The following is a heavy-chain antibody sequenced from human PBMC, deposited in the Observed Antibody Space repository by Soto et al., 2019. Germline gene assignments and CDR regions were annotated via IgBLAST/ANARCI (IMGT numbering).Heavy chain of an antibody. V-gene: IGHV3-21*01. Sequence: GGSLRLSCAASGFTFSSYSMNWVRQAPGKGLEWVSSISSSSSYIYYADSVKGRFTISRDNAKNSLYLQMNSLRAEDTAVYYCARAGEYSSSSAYDYYYYYMDVWGKGTTVTVSS. D-gene: IGHD6-6*01. CDR2: ISSSSSYI. J-gene: IGHJ6*03. CDR1: GFTFSSYS. CDR3: ARAGEYSSSSAYDYYYYYMDV.